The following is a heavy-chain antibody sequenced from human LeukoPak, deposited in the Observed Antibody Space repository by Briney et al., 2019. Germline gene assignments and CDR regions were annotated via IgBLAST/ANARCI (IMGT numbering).Heavy chain of an antibody. CDR3: ARAYPILAMVVTHYYYYYMDV. J-gene: IGHJ6*03. CDR2: MNPNSGNT. V-gene: IGHV1-8*01. D-gene: IGHD4-23*01. CDR1: GYTFTSYD. Sequence: GASVKVSCKASGYTFTSYDINWVRQATGQGLEWMGWMNPNSGNTGYAQKFQGRVTMTRNTSISTAYMELSSLRSEDTAVYYCARAYPILAMVVTHYYYYYMDVWGKGTTVTVSS.